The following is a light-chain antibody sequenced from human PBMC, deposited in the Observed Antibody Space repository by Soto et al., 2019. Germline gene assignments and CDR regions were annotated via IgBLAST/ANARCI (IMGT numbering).Light chain of an antibody. J-gene: IGKJ5*01. CDR1: QSVLYSSNNKNY. Sequence: DILMTQSPDSLAVSLGERATINCKSSQSVLYSSNNKNYLAWYQQKPGRPPKLLIYWASTRESGVPDRFSGSGSGTDFTLTISSLEPEDFAVYYCQQRSNWPPITFGQGTRLEIK. V-gene: IGKV4-1*01. CDR2: WAS. CDR3: QQRSNWPPIT.